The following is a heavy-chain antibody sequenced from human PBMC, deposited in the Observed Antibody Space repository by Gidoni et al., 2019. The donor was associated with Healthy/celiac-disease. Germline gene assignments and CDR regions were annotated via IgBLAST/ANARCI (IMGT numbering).Heavy chain of an antibody. CDR3: ARAKPYDDYYYYMDV. J-gene: IGHJ6*03. Sequence: QVQLQESGPGLVKPSGTLSLTCAVSGGSISSSNWWSWVRQPQGKGLEWIGESDHSGSTNYTPSLKSRVTISVDKSKNQFSLTLSSVTAADTAVYYCARAKPYDDYYYYMDVWGKGTTVTVSS. CDR2: SDHSGST. CDR1: GGSISSSNW. D-gene: IGHD2-8*01. V-gene: IGHV4-4*02.